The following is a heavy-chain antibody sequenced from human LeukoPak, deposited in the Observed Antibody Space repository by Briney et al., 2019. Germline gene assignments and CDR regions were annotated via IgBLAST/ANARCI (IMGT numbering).Heavy chain of an antibody. CDR1: GYTFTSYG. CDR2: ISAYNGNT. J-gene: IGHJ6*02. V-gene: IGHV1-18*01. CDR3: ARRRTSNYGPNYYYYYGMDV. Sequence: ASVKVSCKASGYTFTSYGISWVRQAPGQGLEWMGWISAYNGNTNYAQKLQGRVTMTTDTSTSTAYMELRSLRSDDTAVYYCARRRTSNYGPNYYYYYGMDVWGQGTTVTGSS. D-gene: IGHD4-11*01.